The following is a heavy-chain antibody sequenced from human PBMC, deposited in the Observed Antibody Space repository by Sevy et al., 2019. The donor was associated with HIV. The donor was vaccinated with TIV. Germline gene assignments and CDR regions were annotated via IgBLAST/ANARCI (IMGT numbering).Heavy chain of an antibody. CDR2: TYYRSKWYN. Sequence: SQTLSLTCAISGDSVSSNSAAWNWIRQSPSRGLEWLGRTYYRSKWYNDYAVSVKSLITINPDTSKNQFSLQLNSVTPEDTAVYYCARSGVAAAGTGIYWYFDLWGRGTLVTVSS. J-gene: IGHJ2*01. V-gene: IGHV6-1*01. CDR1: GDSVSSNSAA. CDR3: ARSGVAAAGTGIYWYFDL. D-gene: IGHD6-13*01.